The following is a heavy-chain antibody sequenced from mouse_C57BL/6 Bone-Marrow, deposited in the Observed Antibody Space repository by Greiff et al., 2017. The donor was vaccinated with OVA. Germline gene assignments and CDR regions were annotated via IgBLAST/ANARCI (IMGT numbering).Heavy chain of an antibody. CDR1: GYTFTSYG. D-gene: IGHD1-1*01. CDR3: ARGGGTPWFAY. J-gene: IGHJ3*01. V-gene: IGHV1-81*01. Sequence: LVESGAELARPGASVKLSCKASGYTFTSYGISWVKQRTGQGLAWIGELYPRSGNTYYNEKFKGKATLTADKSSSTAYMELRSLTSEDSAVYFCARGGGTPWFAYWGQGTLVTVSA. CDR2: LYPRSGNT.